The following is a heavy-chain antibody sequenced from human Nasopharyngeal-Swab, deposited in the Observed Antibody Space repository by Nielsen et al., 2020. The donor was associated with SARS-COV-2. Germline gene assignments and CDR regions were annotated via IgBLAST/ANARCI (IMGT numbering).Heavy chain of an antibody. Sequence: GESLKISCAASGFTFSSYAMSWVRQAPGKGLEWVSAISGSGGSTYYADSVKGRFTISRDNSKNTLYLQMNSLRAEDTAVYYCAKDPGYDSSGYYYWASLKDYWGQGTLVTVSS. J-gene: IGHJ4*02. D-gene: IGHD3-22*01. CDR3: AKDPGYDSSGYYYWASLKDY. CDR1: GFTFSSYA. CDR2: ISGSGGST. V-gene: IGHV3-23*01.